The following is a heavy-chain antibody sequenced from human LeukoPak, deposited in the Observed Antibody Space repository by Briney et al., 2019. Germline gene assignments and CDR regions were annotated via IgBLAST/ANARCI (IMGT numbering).Heavy chain of an antibody. CDR1: GGSISSGDYY. V-gene: IGHV4-30-4*01. Sequence: PSETLSLTCTVSGGSISSGDYYWSWIRQPPGKGLEWIGYIYYSGSTYYNPSLKSRVTISVDTSKNQFSLKLSSVTAADTAVYYCARYGGCSGGTCYAWFDPWGQGTLVTVSS. D-gene: IGHD2-15*01. CDR2: IYYSGST. J-gene: IGHJ5*02. CDR3: ARYGGCSGGTCYAWFDP.